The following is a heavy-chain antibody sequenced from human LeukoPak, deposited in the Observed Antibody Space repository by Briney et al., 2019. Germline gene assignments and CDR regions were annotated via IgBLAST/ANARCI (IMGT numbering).Heavy chain of an antibody. CDR2: IYTSGSP. D-gene: IGHD6-13*01. Sequence: SETLSLTCTVSSGSISSYDWSWIRQPAGKGLECIGRIYTSGSPNYNPSLKSRVTMSVDTSKNQFSLKLSSVTAADTAVYYCARLTSSWYQDWYFDLWGRGTLVTVSS. CDR1: SGSISSYD. CDR3: ARLTSSWYQDWYFDL. V-gene: IGHV4-4*07. J-gene: IGHJ2*01.